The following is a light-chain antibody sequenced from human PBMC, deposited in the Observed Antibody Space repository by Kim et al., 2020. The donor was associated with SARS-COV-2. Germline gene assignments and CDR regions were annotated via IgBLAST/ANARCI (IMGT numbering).Light chain of an antibody. V-gene: IGKV1-16*02. CDR3: QQYHNYPLT. J-gene: IGKJ4*01. CDR2: AAS. Sequence: DIQMTQSPSSLSASVGDRVTITCRASQDIRNHLTWFQQKPGEAPKSLIYAASSLQSGVPSKFSGGGSGTDFTLTISSLQPEDFATYYCQQYHNYPLTFSGGTKLEI. CDR1: QDIRNH.